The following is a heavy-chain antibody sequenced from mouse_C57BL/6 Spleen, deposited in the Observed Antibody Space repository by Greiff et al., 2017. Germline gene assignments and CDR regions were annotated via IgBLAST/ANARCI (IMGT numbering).Heavy chain of an antibody. CDR3: ASHYYGSSYWFAY. CDR1: GFTFSSYA. Sequence: EVMLVESGGGLVKPGGSLKLSCAASGFTFSSYAMSWVRQTPEKRLEWVATISDGGSYTYYPDNVKGRFTISRDNAKNNLYLQMSHLKAEDTAMYYCASHYYGSSYWFAYWGQGTLVTVSA. V-gene: IGHV5-4*03. J-gene: IGHJ3*01. D-gene: IGHD1-1*01. CDR2: ISDGGSYT.